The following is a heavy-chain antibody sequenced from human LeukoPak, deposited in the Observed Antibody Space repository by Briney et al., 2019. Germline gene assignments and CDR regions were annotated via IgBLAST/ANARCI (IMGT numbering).Heavy chain of an antibody. D-gene: IGHD2-15*01. CDR1: GFTFSSYA. V-gene: IGHV3-23*01. CDR3: AKGKAVCSGGSCYYYYYYYYMDV. J-gene: IGHJ6*03. CDR2: ISGSGGST. Sequence: HTGGSLRLSCEASGFTFSSYAMHWVRQAPGKGLEWVSAISGSGGSTYYADSVKGRFTISRDNSKNTLYLQMNSLRAEDTAVYYCAKGKAVCSGGSCYYYYYYYYMDVWGKGTTVTVSS.